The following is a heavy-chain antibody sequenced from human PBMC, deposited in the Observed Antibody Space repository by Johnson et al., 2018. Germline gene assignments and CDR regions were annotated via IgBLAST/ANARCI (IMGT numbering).Heavy chain of an antibody. CDR1: GYTFTSYY. D-gene: IGHD3-22*01. CDR3: AREGRGYSSGYSH. Sequence: QVQLVESGAEVKKPGASVKVSCKASGYTFTSYYMHWVRLAPGQGLEWMGVINPSAGSTSYAQKFQGRVSMTRDTSTSTVYMELSSLRPEDSAGYYCAREGRGYSSGYSHWGQGTLVTVSS. CDR2: INPSAGST. V-gene: IGHV1-46*01. J-gene: IGHJ1*01.